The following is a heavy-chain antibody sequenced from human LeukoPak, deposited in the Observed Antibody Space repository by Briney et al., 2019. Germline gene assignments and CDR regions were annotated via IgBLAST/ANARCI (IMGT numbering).Heavy chain of an antibody. V-gene: IGHV3-NL1*01. CDR2: IYYDGDT. CDR1: GFTFTNYA. CDR3: AKGGEMRTFFFDS. Sequence: GGSLRLSCAASGFTFTNYAMHWVRQAPGKGLEWVSIIYYDGDTSYADSVKGRFSISRDISKNTLYLQMSSLRADDTAMYYCAKGGEMRTFFFDSWGLGSLVTVSS. J-gene: IGHJ4*02. D-gene: IGHD3-16*01.